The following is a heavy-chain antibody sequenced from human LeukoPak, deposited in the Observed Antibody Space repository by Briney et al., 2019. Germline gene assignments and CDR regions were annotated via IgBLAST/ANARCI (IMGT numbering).Heavy chain of an antibody. CDR1: GFTFSNAW. J-gene: IGHJ4*02. CDR3: TTGGYFDWLLESDY. Sequence: GGSLRLSCAASGFTFSNAWMSWVRQAPGKGLEWVGRIKNKTDGGTTDYAAPVKGRFTISRDDSKNTLYLQMNSLKTEDTAVYYCTTGGYFDWLLESDYWGQGTLVTVSS. D-gene: IGHD3-9*01. V-gene: IGHV3-15*01. CDR2: IKNKTDGGTT.